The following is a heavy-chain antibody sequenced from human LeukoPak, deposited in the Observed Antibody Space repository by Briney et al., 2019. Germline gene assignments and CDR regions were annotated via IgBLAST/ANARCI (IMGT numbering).Heavy chain of an antibody. CDR1: GGSISSHY. CDR3: ARDDYGDYFDY. V-gene: IGHV4-59*08. D-gene: IGHD4-17*01. Sequence: PSETLSLTCTVSGGSISSHYWSWIRQPPGKGLEWLGYISYSGSTNYNPSRKSRVNISVDTSKNQFSLKLSSVTAADTAVYYCARDDYGDYFDYWGQGTLVTVSS. CDR2: ISYSGST. J-gene: IGHJ4*02.